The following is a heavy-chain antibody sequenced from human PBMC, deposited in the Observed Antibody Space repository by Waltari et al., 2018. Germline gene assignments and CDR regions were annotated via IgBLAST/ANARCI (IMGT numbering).Heavy chain of an antibody. CDR1: GGTFSSYG. J-gene: IGHJ2*01. CDR2: IIPLLGVT. D-gene: IGHD3-10*01. CDR3: ARDVGDSNYGEGYFDL. V-gene: IGHV1-69*04. Sequence: QVQLVQSGAEVKKPGSSVKVSCKTAGGTFSSYGISWVRQAPGQGLGWVGRIIPLLGVTNYAQQLLGRVTMTADKSTTTAYMELSSLRSEDTAVYYCARDVGDSNYGEGYFDLWGRGTLVAVSS.